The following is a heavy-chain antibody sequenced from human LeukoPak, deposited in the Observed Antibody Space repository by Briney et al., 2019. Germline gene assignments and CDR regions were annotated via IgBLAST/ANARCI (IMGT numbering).Heavy chain of an antibody. V-gene: IGHV3-30-3*01. CDR3: ARDGGDGYRNDAFDI. Sequence: GGSLGLSCAASGFIFTSYAMHWVRQAPGKGLEWVAVISYDGSNKYYADSVKGRFTISRDNSKNTLSLQMNSLRAEDTAVYYCARDGGDGYRNDAFDIWGQGTMVTVSS. D-gene: IGHD5-24*01. CDR1: GFIFTSYA. J-gene: IGHJ3*02. CDR2: ISYDGSNK.